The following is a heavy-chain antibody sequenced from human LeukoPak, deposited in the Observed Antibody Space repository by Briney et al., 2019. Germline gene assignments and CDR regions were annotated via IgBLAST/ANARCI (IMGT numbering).Heavy chain of an antibody. J-gene: IGHJ6*03. CDR1: GFTFRGHG. CDR2: ISPGSTTI. D-gene: IGHD4-17*01. Sequence: PGGSLRLSCAASGFTFRGHGMNWVRQAPGKGLEWVSYISPGSTTIDYAESVQGRFTVSRDDAKNSLYLQVNSLRAEDTAVYYCARIRGPTVYTYYMDVWGKGTTVTVSS. CDR3: ARIRGPTVYTYYMDV. V-gene: IGHV3-48*04.